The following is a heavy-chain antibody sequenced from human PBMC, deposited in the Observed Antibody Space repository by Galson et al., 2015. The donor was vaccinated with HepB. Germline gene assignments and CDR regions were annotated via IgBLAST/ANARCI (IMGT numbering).Heavy chain of an antibody. Sequence: SLRLSCATSGFSFDDYAMHWVRQGPGKGLEWVSSISWNGGGIGYADSVKGRFTISRDNAKSSLFLKINSVRPEDTAFYYCAKSFMSAYKSSWSWNFPGFDYWGLGTLVTVSS. D-gene: IGHD1-1*01. V-gene: IGHV3-9*01. J-gene: IGHJ4*02. CDR1: GFSFDDYA. CDR2: ISWNGGGI. CDR3: AKSFMSAYKSSWSWNFPGFDY.